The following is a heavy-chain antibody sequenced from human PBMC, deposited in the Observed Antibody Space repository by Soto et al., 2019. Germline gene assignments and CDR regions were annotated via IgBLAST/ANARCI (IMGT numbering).Heavy chain of an antibody. CDR1: GYTFTSYY. CDR2: INPSGGST. J-gene: IGHJ5*02. CDR3: ASLGIAAAGRFDP. D-gene: IGHD6-13*01. V-gene: IGHV1-46*01. Sequence: QVQLVQSGAEVKKPGASVKVSCKASGYTFTSYYMHWVRQAPGQGLEWMGIINPSGGSTSYAQKFQGRVTMTRDTSTSTVYMELSSLRSEDTAVYYCASLGIAAAGRFDPWGQGTLVTVSS.